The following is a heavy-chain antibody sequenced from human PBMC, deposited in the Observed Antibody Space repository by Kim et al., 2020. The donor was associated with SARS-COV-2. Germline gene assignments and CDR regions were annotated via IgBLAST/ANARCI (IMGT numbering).Heavy chain of an antibody. J-gene: IGHJ4*02. CDR2: ISGSGGST. D-gene: IGHD2-2*01. CDR3: AMVGYCSSTSWRGMDY. Sequence: GGSLRLSCAASGFTFSSYAMSWVRQAPGKGLEWVSAISGSGGSTYYADSVKGRFTISRDNSKNTLYLQMNSLRAEDTAVYYCAMVGYCSSTSWRGMDYWGQGTLVTVSS. CDR1: GFTFSSYA. V-gene: IGHV3-23*01.